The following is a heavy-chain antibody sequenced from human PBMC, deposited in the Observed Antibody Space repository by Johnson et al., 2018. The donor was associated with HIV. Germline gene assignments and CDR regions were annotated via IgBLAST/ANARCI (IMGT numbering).Heavy chain of an antibody. CDR2: IKQDGSEK. D-gene: IGHD6-13*01. CDR3: ARAAYSSSWYGGAFDI. J-gene: IGHJ3*02. CDR1: GFSFSTYW. Sequence: VQLVESGGGVVQPGRSLRISCAASGFSFSTYWMSWVRQAPGKGLEWVANIKQDGSEKYYVDSVKGRFTISRDNAKNSLYLQMNSLRAEDTAVYYCARAAYSSSWYGGAFDIWGQGTMVTVSS. V-gene: IGHV3-7*05.